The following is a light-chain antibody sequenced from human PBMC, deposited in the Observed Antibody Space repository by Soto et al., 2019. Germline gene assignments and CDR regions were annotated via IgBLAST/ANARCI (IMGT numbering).Light chain of an antibody. CDR2: GAS. V-gene: IGKV3-20*01. CDR1: QSVSSNY. J-gene: IGKJ2*01. Sequence: EIVLTQSPGTLSLSPGEIATLSCRASQSVSSNYLAWYQQKPGQAPRLLIYGASSRATGIPDRFSGSGSGTDFTLTISRLEPGDFGVYYCQQYGSSPPYTFGQGTKLEIK. CDR3: QQYGSSPPYT.